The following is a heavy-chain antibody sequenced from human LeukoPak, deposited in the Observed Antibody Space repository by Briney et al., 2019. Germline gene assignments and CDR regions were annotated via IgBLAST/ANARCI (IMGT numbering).Heavy chain of an antibody. J-gene: IGHJ5*02. CDR2: ISGSGGST. V-gene: IGHV3-23*01. CDR3: AKDRGSGWDGYNWFDP. D-gene: IGHD6-19*01. CDR1: GFTFSSYA. Sequence: GGSLRLSCAASGFTFSSYAMSWVRQAPGKGLEWVSAISGSGGSTYYADSVKGRFTISRDNSKNTLYLQMNSLRAEDTAVYLCAKDRGSGWDGYNWFDPWGQGNLVTVSS.